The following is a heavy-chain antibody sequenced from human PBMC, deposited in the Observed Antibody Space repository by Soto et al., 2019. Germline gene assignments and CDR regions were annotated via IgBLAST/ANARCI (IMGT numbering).Heavy chain of an antibody. CDR3: TRDPGGRIGGFADY. D-gene: IGHD3-16*01. CDR1: GFTFGDYA. J-gene: IGHJ4*02. Sequence: GGSLRLSCTASGFTFGDYAMSWFRQAPGKGLEWVGFIRSKAYGGTTEYAASVKGRFTISRDDSKSIAYLQMNSLKTEDTAVYYCTRDPGGRIGGFADYWGQGTLVTVSS. V-gene: IGHV3-49*03. CDR2: IRSKAYGGTT.